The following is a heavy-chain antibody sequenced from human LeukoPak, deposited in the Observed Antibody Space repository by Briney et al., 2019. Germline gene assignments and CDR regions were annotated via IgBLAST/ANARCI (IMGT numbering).Heavy chain of an antibody. CDR2: IYSGGST. D-gene: IGHD6-13*01. CDR3: ATRYSSSWYLDY. Sequence: GGSLRLSCVASGTTFSSNYMSWVRQAPGKGLEWVSVIYSGGSTYYADSVKGRFTISRDYSKNTLYLQMNSLRVEDTAVYCCATRYSSSWYLDYWGQGTLVTVSS. CDR1: GTTFSSNY. V-gene: IGHV3-66*01. J-gene: IGHJ4*02.